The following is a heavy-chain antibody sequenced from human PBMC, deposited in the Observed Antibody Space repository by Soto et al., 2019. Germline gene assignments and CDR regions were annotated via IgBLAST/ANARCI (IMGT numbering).Heavy chain of an antibody. CDR1: GGSVTCSY. CDR2: INHTGGT. V-gene: IGHV4-34*01. D-gene: IGHD1-20*01. CDR3: ATRITVFGLLIPPFDP. Sequence: PSETLSLTGAVYGGSVTCSYWNWIRQPPGKGLEWIGEINHTGGTHYNPSLKSRVTMSVDTSKNQFSLRLSSVTAADTAIYYCATRITVFGLLIPPFDPWGQGTQVTVSS. J-gene: IGHJ5*02.